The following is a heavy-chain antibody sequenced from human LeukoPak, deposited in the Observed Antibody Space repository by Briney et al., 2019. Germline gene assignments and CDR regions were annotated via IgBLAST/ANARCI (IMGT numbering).Heavy chain of an antibody. V-gene: IGHV3-23*01. Sequence: GGSLRLSCAASGFTFSSYAMSWVRQAPGKGLEWVSAISGSGGTTNYADSVKGRFTISRDNSKNSLYLQMNSLRAEDTAVYYCAKDKSSSWYYFDYWGQGTLVTVSS. CDR2: ISGSGGTT. CDR3: AKDKSSSWYYFDY. J-gene: IGHJ4*02. CDR1: GFTFSSYA. D-gene: IGHD6-13*01.